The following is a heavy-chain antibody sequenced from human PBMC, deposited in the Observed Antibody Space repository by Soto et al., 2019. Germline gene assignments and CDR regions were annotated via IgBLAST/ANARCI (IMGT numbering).Heavy chain of an antibody. CDR3: ARDAGDIITMVRGVIITKNLKHLYYYYGMDV. CDR1: GGTFSSYT. J-gene: IGHJ6*02. CDR2: IIPILGIA. Sequence: GASVKVSCKASGGTFSSYTISWVRQAPGQGLEWMGRIIPILGIANYAQKFQGRVTITADKSTSTAYMELSSLRSEDTAVYYCARDAGDIITMVRGVIITKNLKHLYYYYGMDVWGQGTTVTVSS. D-gene: IGHD3-10*01. V-gene: IGHV1-69*04.